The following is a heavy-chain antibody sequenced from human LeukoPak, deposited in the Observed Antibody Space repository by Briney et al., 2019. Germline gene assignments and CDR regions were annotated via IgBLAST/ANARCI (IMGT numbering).Heavy chain of an antibody. V-gene: IGHV4-39*01. CDR1: GGSISSSSYY. CDR3: ASAAQTLGYCSGGSCYSSRPFDY. CDR2: SYYNGST. J-gene: IGHJ4*02. D-gene: IGHD2-15*01. Sequence: SETLSLTCTVSGGSISSSSYYWGWIRQPPGKGLEWIGSSYYNGSTYYNPSLKSRVTISVDTSKDQFSLKLSSVTAADTAVYYCASAAQTLGYCSGGSCYSSRPFDYWGQGTLVTVSS.